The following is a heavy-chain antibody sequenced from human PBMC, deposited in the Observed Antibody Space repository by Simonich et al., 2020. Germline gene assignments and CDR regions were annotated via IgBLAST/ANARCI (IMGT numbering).Heavy chain of an antibody. CDR2: ISSSRSYI. Sequence: EVQLVESGGGLVKPGGSLRLSCAASGFTFSSYSMNWVRQAPGNGLEWVSSISSSRSYIYYAESVKGRFTISRDNAKNSLYLQMNSLRAEDTAVYYCAREIEAGNAFDIWGQGTMVTVSS. CDR3: AREIEAGNAFDI. CDR1: GFTFSSYS. J-gene: IGHJ3*02. V-gene: IGHV3-21*01.